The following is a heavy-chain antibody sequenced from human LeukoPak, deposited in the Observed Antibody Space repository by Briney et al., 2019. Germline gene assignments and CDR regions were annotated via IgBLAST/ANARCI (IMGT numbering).Heavy chain of an antibody. Sequence: SETLSLTCTVSGGSISSCYWSWIRQPPGKGLEWIGYIYYSGSTNYNPSLKSRVTISVDTSKNQFSLKLSSVTAADTAVYYCARDNSAWYAGTYYYYYGMDVWGQGTTVTVSS. CDR3: ARDNSAWYAGTYYYYYGMDV. J-gene: IGHJ6*02. CDR2: IYYSGST. CDR1: GGSISSCY. V-gene: IGHV4-59*01. D-gene: IGHD6-19*01.